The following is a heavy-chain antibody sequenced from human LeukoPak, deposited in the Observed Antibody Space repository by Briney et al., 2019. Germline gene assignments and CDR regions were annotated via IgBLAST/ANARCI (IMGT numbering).Heavy chain of an antibody. CDR2: INWNGGST. D-gene: IGHD4-17*01. J-gene: IGHJ4*02. CDR1: GFTFSNAW. Sequence: GSPRLSCAASGFTFSNAWMSWVRQAPGKGLKWVSGINWNGGSTGYADSVEGRFTISRDNAKNSQYLQINSLRVEDTALYYCARAQTYGDSRLLLDYRGQGTLVTVSS. V-gene: IGHV3-20*04. CDR3: ARAQTYGDSRLLLDY.